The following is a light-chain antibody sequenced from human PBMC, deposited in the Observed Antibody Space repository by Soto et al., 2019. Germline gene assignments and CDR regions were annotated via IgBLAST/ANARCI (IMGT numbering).Light chain of an antibody. V-gene: IGKV1-9*01. Sequence: DIQLTQSPSFLSASVGDRVTITCRAIQTISSSLAWYQHNPGKAPKLLIYAASTLQNGVPSSFSGSGSGTEFTLTISSLQPEDFATYYCQHRNNYRFTFGQGTKVEIK. CDR1: QTISSS. CDR3: QHRNNYRFT. CDR2: AAS. J-gene: IGKJ2*01.